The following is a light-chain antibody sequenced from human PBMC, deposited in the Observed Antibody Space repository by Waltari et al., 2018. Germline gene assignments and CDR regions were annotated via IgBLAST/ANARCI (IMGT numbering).Light chain of an antibody. V-gene: IGKV4-1*01. J-gene: IGKJ4*02. CDR1: QSVLYSSNNQNY. Sequence: DIVMTQSPDSLAVSLGERATIHCRSSQSVLYSSNNQNYLAWYQQKPGQPPKLLISWASTRESGVPDRFSGSGSGTDFTLTISNLQAEDVAVYYCQEYYSTPRTFGGGTKVEIK. CDR2: WAS. CDR3: QEYYSTPRT.